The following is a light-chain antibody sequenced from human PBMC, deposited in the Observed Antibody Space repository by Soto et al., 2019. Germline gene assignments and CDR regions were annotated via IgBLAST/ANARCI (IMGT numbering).Light chain of an antibody. J-gene: IGLJ3*02. CDR1: SSDVGRYNY. CDR3: SSYINSPVVWL. V-gene: IGLV2-14*01. Sequence: QSALTQPASVSGSPGQSITISCTGTSSDVGRYNYVSWYHQHPGKAPKLIIYGVSNRPSGVSNRFSGSKSGNSASLTISGLQAEDEADYYCSSYINSPVVWLFGGGTKLTVL. CDR2: GVS.